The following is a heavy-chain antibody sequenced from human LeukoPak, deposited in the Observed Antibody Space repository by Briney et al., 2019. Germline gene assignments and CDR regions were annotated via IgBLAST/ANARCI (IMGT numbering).Heavy chain of an antibody. CDR2: ISTNNGNT. CDR3: ARVGTDCSGGNSY. V-gene: IGHV1-18*01. J-gene: IGHJ4*02. D-gene: IGHD2-15*01. CDR1: GYTFTTFC. Sequence: VASVKVSCKASGYTFTTFCITWVRQAPGQGLEWMGMISTNNGNTNYPQSLQGRVTMTTDTSTSRAYMELRSLTSDDTAVYYCARVGTDCSGGNSYWGEGTLVTV.